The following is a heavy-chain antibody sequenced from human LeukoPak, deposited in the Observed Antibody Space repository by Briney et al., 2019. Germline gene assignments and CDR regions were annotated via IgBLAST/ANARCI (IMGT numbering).Heavy chain of an antibody. D-gene: IGHD2-21*02. J-gene: IGHJ4*02. CDR1: GYTFTSYA. V-gene: IGHV1-3*01. Sequence: ASVKVSCKASGYTFTSYAMHWVRQAPGQRLEWMGWINAGNGNTKYSQKFQGRVTITRDTSASTAYMELSSLRSEDTAVYYCARRYCGGDCYWYYFDYWGQGTLVTVSS. CDR3: ARRYCGGDCYWYYFDY. CDR2: INAGNGNT.